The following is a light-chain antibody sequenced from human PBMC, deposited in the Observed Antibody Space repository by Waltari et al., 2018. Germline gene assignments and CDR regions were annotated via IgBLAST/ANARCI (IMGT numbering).Light chain of an antibody. CDR1: QSLLYRSNNKNY. Sequence: DIVMTQSPDSLAVSLGERATINCKSSQSLLYRSNNKNYLAWYQPKPGQPPKLLIYWASARESGVPDRFGGSGSGTDFTLTISSLQAEDVAVYYCHQFWTTPYTFGQGTKLEIK. CDR3: HQFWTTPYT. V-gene: IGKV4-1*01. J-gene: IGKJ2*01. CDR2: WAS.